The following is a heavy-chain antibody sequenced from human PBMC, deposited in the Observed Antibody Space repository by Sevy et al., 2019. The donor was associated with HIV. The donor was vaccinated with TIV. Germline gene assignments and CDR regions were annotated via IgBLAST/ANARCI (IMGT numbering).Heavy chain of an antibody. CDR1: GFAFTNYYA. J-gene: IGHJ6*02. CDR3: ARPRANYVDHYFFYAMDV. Sequence: GGSLRLSCTASGFAFTNYYAMHWVRQAPGKGLEWVALISYDGSDKFYADSVKGRFTITRDNFKTTLYLQMNGLTTEDTAVYYCARPRANYVDHYFFYAMDVWGQGTTVTVSS. CDR2: ISYDGSDK. D-gene: IGHD4-17*01. V-gene: IGHV3-30-3*01.